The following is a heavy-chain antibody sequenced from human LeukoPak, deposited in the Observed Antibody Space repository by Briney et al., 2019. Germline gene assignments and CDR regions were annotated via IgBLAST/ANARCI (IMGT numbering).Heavy chain of an antibody. CDR3: LGYYDFWSGYSPTRHFDY. CDR2: ISGSGGST. V-gene: IGHV3-23*01. D-gene: IGHD3-3*01. J-gene: IGHJ4*02. CDR1: GFTFSSYA. Sequence: PGGSLRLSCAASGFTFSSYAMSWVRQAPGKGLEWVSAISGSGGSTYYADSVKGRFTISGDNSKNTLYLQMNSLRAEDTAVYYCLGYYDFWSGYSPTRHFDYWGQGTLVTVSS.